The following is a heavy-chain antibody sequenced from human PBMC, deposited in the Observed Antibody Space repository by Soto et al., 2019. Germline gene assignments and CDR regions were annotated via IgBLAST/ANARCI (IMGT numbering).Heavy chain of an antibody. V-gene: IGHV1-18*04. Sequence: ASVKVSCKASGYTFTSYGISWVRQAPGQGLEWMGWISAYNGNTNYAQKLQGRVTTTTDTSTSTAYMELRSLRSDDTAVYYCARDRPRYRAETFGDYWGQGTLVTVSS. CDR2: ISAYNGNT. D-gene: IGHD6-6*01. J-gene: IGHJ4*02. CDR3: ARDRPRYRAETFGDY. CDR1: GYTFTSYG.